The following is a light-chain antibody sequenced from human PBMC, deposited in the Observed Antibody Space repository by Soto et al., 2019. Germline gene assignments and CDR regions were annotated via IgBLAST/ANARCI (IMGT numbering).Light chain of an antibody. Sequence: EIVVTQSPATLSVSPGERATLSCRASQSVSSNLAWYQQKPSQAPRLLIYGAFTRATGIPAKFSGSGSGAEFTLTISSLQSEDFAVYYCQQYHGWPLTFGGGTKVEIK. V-gene: IGKV3-15*01. CDR2: GAF. J-gene: IGKJ4*01. CDR3: QQYHGWPLT. CDR1: QSVSSN.